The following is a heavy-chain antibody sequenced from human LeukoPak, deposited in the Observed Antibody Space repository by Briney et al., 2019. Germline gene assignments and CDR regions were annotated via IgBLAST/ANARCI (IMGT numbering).Heavy chain of an antibody. CDR1: GDTFSSYA. J-gene: IGHJ3*02. V-gene: IGHV1-69*13. D-gene: IGHD3-10*01. Sequence: VASVKVSCKASGDTFSSYAISWVRQAPGQGLEWMGGIIPIFGTANYAQKFQGRVTITADESTSTAYMELSSLRSEDTAVYYCARDRGRRFGELLSIDAFDIWGQGTMVTVSS. CDR3: ARDRGRRFGELLSIDAFDI. CDR2: IIPIFGTA.